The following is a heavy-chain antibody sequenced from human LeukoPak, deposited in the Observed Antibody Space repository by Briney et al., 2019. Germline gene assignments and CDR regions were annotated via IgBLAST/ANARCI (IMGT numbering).Heavy chain of an antibody. Sequence: PSETLSLTCAVSGGSISSGGYSWSWIRQPPGKGLEWIGYIYHSGSTYYNPSLKSRVTISVDRSKNQLSLKLSSVTAADTAVYYCARGVYGDYDQFDYWGQGTLVTVSS. J-gene: IGHJ4*02. CDR1: GGSISSGGYS. D-gene: IGHD4-17*01. V-gene: IGHV4-30-2*01. CDR3: ARGVYGDYDQFDY. CDR2: IYHSGST.